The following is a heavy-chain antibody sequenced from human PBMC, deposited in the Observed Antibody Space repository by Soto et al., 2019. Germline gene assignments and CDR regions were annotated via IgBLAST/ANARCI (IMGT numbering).Heavy chain of an antibody. CDR3: ARDSPYNDLWGGVIESYSYNMDV. Sequence: QVQLVQSGGEVKRPGASMKVSCQASGYSFSSYGVSWVRQAPGQGLQWLGWVSADSGKTKYAQILQGRLTLTTDTSTNPAYMELRSLTSDDTAMYYCARDSPYNDLWGGVIESYSYNMDVWGQGTTVSVSS. CDR1: GYSFSSYG. V-gene: IGHV1-18*01. CDR2: VSADSGKT. J-gene: IGHJ6*02. D-gene: IGHD3-3*01.